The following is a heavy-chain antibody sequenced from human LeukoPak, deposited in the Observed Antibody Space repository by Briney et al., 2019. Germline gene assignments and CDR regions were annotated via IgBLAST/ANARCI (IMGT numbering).Heavy chain of an antibody. V-gene: IGHV1-2*02. Sequence: ASVKVSCKASGYTFTGYYMHWVRQAPGQGREWMGWINPNSGGTNYAQKFQGRVTMTRDTSISTAYMELSRLRSDDTAVYYCARDPYYYDSSGQHYYMDVWGKGTTVTVSS. J-gene: IGHJ6*03. D-gene: IGHD3-22*01. CDR1: GYTFTGYY. CDR2: INPNSGGT. CDR3: ARDPYYYDSSGQHYYMDV.